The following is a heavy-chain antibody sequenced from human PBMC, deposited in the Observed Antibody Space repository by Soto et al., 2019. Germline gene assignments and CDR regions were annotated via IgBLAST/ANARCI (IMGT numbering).Heavy chain of an antibody. V-gene: IGHV3-30*18. CDR2: ISDDGSNK. CDR3: AKDGPPPNWGSF. D-gene: IGHD7-27*01. CDR1: GFTFSSYG. Sequence: QVQLVESGGGVVQPGRSLGLSCAASGFTFSSYGMHWVRQAPGKGLEWVTFISDDGSNKYYADSVKGRFTISRDNSKNPLYLQINSLRAEHTAVYYCAKDGPPPNWGSFWGQGTLVTVSS. J-gene: IGHJ4*02.